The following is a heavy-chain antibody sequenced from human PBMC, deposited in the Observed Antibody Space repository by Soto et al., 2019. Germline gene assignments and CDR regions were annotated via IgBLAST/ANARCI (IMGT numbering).Heavy chain of an antibody. CDR1: GGTFSSYT. Sequence: QVQLVQSGAEVKKPGSSVKVSCKASGGTFSSYTISWVRQAPGQGLEWMGRIIPILGIANYARKFQGRVTITADKSTSTAYMELSSLRSEDTAVYYCARDPGVDTWYFDLWGRGTLVTVSS. J-gene: IGHJ2*01. CDR2: IIPILGIA. D-gene: IGHD5-18*01. CDR3: ARDPGVDTWYFDL. V-gene: IGHV1-69*08.